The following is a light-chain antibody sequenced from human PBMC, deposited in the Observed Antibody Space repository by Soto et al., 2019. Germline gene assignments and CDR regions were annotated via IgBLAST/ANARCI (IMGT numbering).Light chain of an antibody. J-gene: IGKJ4*01. V-gene: IGKV4-1*01. CDR2: WAS. Sequence: DIVMTQSPDSLAVSLGERATINCKSSQSVLYSSNNKNYLAWYQQKPGQPPKLIIYWASTRESGVPDRFSGSGSGRDFTLTISSLQAEDVAVYYCQQYYSTHPLTFGGGTKVEIK. CDR3: QQYYSTHPLT. CDR1: QSVLYSSNNKNY.